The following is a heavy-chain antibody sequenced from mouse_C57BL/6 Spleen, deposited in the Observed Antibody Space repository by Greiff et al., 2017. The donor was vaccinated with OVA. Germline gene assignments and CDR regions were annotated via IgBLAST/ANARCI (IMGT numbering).Heavy chain of an antibody. D-gene: IGHD2-1*01. Sequence: EVKLQESGPVLVKPGASVKMSCKASGYTFTDYYMNWVKQSHGKSLEWIGVITPYNGGTSYNQKFKGKATVTVDKSSSTAYMELNSLTSEDSAVYDCARDGDGNYVRAMDYWGQGTSVTVSS. V-gene: IGHV1-19*01. CDR1: GYTFTDYY. CDR3: ARDGDGNYVRAMDY. CDR2: ITPYNGGT. J-gene: IGHJ4*01.